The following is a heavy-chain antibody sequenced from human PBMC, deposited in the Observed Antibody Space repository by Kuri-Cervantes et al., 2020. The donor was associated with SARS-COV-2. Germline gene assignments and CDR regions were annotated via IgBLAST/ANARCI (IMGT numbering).Heavy chain of an antibody. CDR3: AKDRVLRYFDWLLNEYYFDY. CDR2: IYTSGST. Sequence: LRLSCTVSGGSISSGSYYWSWIRQPAGKGLEWIGRIYTSGSTNYNPSLKSRVTISVDTSKNQFSLKLSSVTAADTAVYYCAKDRVLRYFDWLLNEYYFDYWGQGTLVTVSS. CDR1: GGSISSGSYY. D-gene: IGHD3-9*01. J-gene: IGHJ4*02. V-gene: IGHV4-61*02.